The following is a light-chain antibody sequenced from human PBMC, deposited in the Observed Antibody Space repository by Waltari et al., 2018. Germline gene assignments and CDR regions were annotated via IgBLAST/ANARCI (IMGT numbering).Light chain of an antibody. J-gene: IGLJ3*02. CDR2: DVI. CDR1: SRDIGGYVH. CDR3: CSYTSASTLGV. Sequence: QSALTQPASVSGSPGQSITIPCTGTSRDIGGYVHVSLYQQYPGKAPKLIIYDVIYRPSGVSNRFSGSKSGNTASLTISGLQAEDEANYYCCSYTSASTLGVFGGGTKLTVL. V-gene: IGLV2-14*03.